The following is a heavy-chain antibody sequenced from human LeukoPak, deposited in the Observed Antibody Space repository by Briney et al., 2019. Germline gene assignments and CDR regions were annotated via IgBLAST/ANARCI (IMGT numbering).Heavy chain of an antibody. Sequence: PSETLSLTCAVYGGSFTGYHWNWIRQSPQRGLEWIGEINHRGHPHYNPSLESRLTISVDTSKNQFSLTLRSVTAADTAVYYCARIGPGTDVYNSFDYWGQGTLVAVSS. V-gene: IGHV4-34*01. CDR3: ARIGPGTDVYNSFDY. D-gene: IGHD5-24*01. CDR1: GGSFTGYH. J-gene: IGHJ4*02. CDR2: INHRGHP.